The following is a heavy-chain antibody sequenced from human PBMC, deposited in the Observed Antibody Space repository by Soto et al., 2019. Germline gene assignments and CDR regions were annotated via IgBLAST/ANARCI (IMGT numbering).Heavy chain of an antibody. V-gene: IGHV1-69*13. Sequence: SVKVSCKASGGTFSSYAISWVRQAPGQGLEWMGGIIPIFGTANYAQKFQGRVTITADESTSTAYMELSSLRAEDTAVYYCAKDYTYYDFWSGYLEGNWFDPWGQGTLVTVSS. D-gene: IGHD3-3*01. CDR1: GGTFSSYA. CDR2: IIPIFGTA. J-gene: IGHJ5*02. CDR3: AKDYTYYDFWSGYLEGNWFDP.